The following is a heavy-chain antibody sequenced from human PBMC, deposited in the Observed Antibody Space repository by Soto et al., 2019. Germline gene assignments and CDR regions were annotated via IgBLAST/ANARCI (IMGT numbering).Heavy chain of an antibody. D-gene: IGHD6-13*01. V-gene: IGHV4-31*03. CDR3: ARFAKEENRKVGSWYYFDY. J-gene: IGHJ4*02. CDR1: GGSISSGGYF. Sequence: QVQLQESGPGLVKPSQTLSLTCTVSGGSISSGGYFWSWVRQHPGKGLEWIGNIYYSGSTYYNPSLKSRVTIPVDTSKNQFSLTLSSVTAADTSVYYCARFAKEENRKVGSWYYFDYWGQGTRVTVSS. CDR2: IYYSGST.